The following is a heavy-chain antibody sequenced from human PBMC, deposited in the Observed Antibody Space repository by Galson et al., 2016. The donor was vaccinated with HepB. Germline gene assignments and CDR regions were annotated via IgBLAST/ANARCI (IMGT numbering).Heavy chain of an antibody. V-gene: IGHV4-30-4*01. CDR3: ARGVGDGYNSGGDYFDY. J-gene: IGHJ4*02. CDR2: IYYSGST. Sequence: TLSLTCTVSGGSISSGDYYWSWIRQPPGKGLEWIGYIYYSGSTYYNPSLKSRVTISVDTSKNQFSLKLSSVTAADTAVYYWARGVGDGYNSGGDYFDYWGQGTLGTVSS. CDR1: GGSISSGDYY. D-gene: IGHD5-24*01.